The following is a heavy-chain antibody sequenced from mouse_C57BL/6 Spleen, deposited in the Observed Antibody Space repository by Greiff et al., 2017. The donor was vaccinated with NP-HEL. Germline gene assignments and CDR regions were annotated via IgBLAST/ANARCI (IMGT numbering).Heavy chain of an antibody. Sequence: VQLQQSDAELVKPGASVKISCKVSGYTFTDHTIHWMKQRPEQGLEWIGYIYPRDGSTKYNETFKGKATLTADKSSSTAYMQLNSLTSDDSAVSFCARTSPYGHFAYWGQRTLVTVAA. D-gene: IGHD1-1*02. V-gene: IGHV1-78*01. CDR3: ARTSPYGHFAY. J-gene: IGHJ3*01. CDR1: GYTFTDHT. CDR2: IYPRDGST.